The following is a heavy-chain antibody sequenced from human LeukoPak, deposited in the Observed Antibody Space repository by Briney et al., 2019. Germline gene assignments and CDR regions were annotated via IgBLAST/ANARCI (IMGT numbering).Heavy chain of an antibody. Sequence: SETLSLTCSVSGGSISSYYWRWIRQSPENGGEGIGYIYNSGKTNYNLFLKSRVTISADTSKNQFSLKLPSVTAADTAVYYCARYRGTYGYYFDYWGQGKLVIVSS. J-gene: IGHJ4*02. D-gene: IGHD5-24*01. CDR1: GGSISSYY. CDR3: ARYRGTYGYYFDY. V-gene: IGHV4-59*01. CDR2: IYNSGKT.